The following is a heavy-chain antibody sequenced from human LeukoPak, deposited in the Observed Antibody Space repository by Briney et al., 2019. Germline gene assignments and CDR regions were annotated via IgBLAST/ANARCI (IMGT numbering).Heavy chain of an antibody. CDR2: IYYSGST. CDR1: GGSFSGYY. V-gene: IGHV4-34*01. CDR3: ARKSSDYYDSSGYYGSFDY. J-gene: IGHJ4*02. Sequence: PSETLSLTCAVYGGSFSGYYWGWIRQPPGKGLEWIGSIYYSGSTYYNPSLKSRVTISVDTSKNQFSLKLSSVTAADTAVYYCARKSSDYYDSSGYYGSFDYWGQGTLVTVSS. D-gene: IGHD3-22*01.